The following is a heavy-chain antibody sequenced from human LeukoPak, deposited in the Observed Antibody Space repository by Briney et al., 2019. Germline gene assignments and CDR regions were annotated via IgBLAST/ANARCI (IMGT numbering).Heavy chain of an antibody. J-gene: IGHJ5*02. Sequence: PSETLSLTCTVSGGSVSSGSYYWSWLRQPPGKGLEWIGYIYYSGGTNYNPSLKSRVTISVDTSKNQFSLKLSSVTAADTALYYCARDRDGYKQPFDPWGQGTLVTVSS. CDR2: IYYSGGT. D-gene: IGHD5-24*01. V-gene: IGHV4-61*01. CDR3: ARDRDGYKQPFDP. CDR1: GGSVSSGSYY.